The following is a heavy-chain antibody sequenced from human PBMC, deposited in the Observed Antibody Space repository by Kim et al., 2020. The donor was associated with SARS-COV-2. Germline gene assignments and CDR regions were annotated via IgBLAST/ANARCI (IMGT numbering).Heavy chain of an antibody. CDR3: ARDGEDYGSGSYFYYYYGMDV. V-gene: IGHV3-21*01. Sequence: GGSLRLSCAASGFTFSSYSMNWVRQAPGKGLEWVSSISSSSSYIYYADSVKGRFTISRDNAKNSLYLQMNSLRAEDTAVYYCARDGEDYGSGSYFYYYYGMDVWGQGTTVTVSS. D-gene: IGHD3-10*01. J-gene: IGHJ6*02. CDR1: GFTFSSYS. CDR2: ISSSSSYI.